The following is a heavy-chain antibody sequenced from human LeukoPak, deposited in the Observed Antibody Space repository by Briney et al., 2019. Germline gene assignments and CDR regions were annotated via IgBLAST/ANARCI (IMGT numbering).Heavy chain of an antibody. V-gene: IGHV4-34*01. Sequence: SETLSLTCAVYGGSFSGYYWSWIRQPPGKGLEWIGETYHSGSTIYNSSLKSRVTISVDKSKNQFPLKLSSVTAADTAVYYCARGGRSWYDYWGQGTLVTVSS. CDR1: GGSFSGYY. CDR2: TYHSGST. D-gene: IGHD6-13*01. J-gene: IGHJ4*02. CDR3: ARGGRSWYDY.